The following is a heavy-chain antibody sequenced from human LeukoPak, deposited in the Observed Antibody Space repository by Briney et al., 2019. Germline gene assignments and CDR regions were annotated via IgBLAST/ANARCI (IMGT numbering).Heavy chain of an antibody. J-gene: IGHJ4*02. CDR1: GYTFTGYY. Sequence: ASVKVSCKASGYTFTGYYMHWVRQAPGQGLEWMEWINPNSGGTNYAQKFQGRVTMTRNTSISTAYMELSSLRSEDTAVYYCATDIVVVPAAMEGNYWGQGTLVTVSS. CDR2: INPNSGGT. V-gene: IGHV1-2*02. CDR3: ATDIVVVPAAMEGNY. D-gene: IGHD2-2*01.